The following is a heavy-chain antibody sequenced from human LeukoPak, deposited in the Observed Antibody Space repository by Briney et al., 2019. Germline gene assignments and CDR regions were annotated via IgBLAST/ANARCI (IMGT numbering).Heavy chain of an antibody. Sequence: GSLRLSCAASGLTFSDYWMSWVRQAPGKGLEWVANIKHDGRERYYVDSVKGRFTISRDNAKNSLSLQMNSLRAEDTAAYYCARHYFDYWGQGTLVTVSS. CDR3: ARHYFDY. J-gene: IGHJ4*02. CDR2: IKHDGRER. CDR1: GLTFSDYW. V-gene: IGHV3-7*01.